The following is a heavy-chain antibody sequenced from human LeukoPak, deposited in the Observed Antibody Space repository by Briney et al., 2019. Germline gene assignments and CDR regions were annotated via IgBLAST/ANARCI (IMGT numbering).Heavy chain of an antibody. D-gene: IGHD2-21*02. V-gene: IGHV4-34*01. CDR3: ARDLGTAGRPNDN. CDR1: GGSFSGYY. J-gene: IGHJ4*02. Sequence: SETLSLTCAVYGGSFSGYYWSWIRQPPGKGLEWIGEINHSGSTNYNPSLKSRVTISVDTSKNQFSLKLTSVTAADTAVYFCARDLGTAGRPNDNWGQGILVTVSS. CDR2: INHSGST.